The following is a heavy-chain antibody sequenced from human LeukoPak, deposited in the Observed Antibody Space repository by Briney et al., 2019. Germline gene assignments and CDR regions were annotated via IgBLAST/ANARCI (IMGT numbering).Heavy chain of an antibody. Sequence: PSETLSLTCTVSGGSISSGGYYWSWIRHHPGKGLEWIGYIYYSGSTYYNPSLKSRVTISVDTSKNQFSLKLSSVTAADTAVYYCAREVSTHPHGYFDYWGQGTLVTVSS. CDR3: AREVSTHPHGYFDY. J-gene: IGHJ4*02. CDR1: GGSISSGGYY. V-gene: IGHV4-31*03. CDR2: IYYSGST.